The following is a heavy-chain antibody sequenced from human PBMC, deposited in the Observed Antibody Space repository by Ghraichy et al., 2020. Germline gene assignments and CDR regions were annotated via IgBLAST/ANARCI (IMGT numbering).Heavy chain of an antibody. CDR2: ISYDGMYK. V-gene: IGHV3-30*04. J-gene: IGHJ6*02. CDR1: GFSFSSYA. Sequence: LTCAASGFSFSSYALHWVRQAPGRGLEWVAVISYDGMYKYYADSVRGRFTISRDKSKKMLFLQMSSLRVDDTAVYYCARDKFTTSYYYYSMDVWGQGTTVTVSS. CDR3: ARDKFTTSYYYYSMDV. D-gene: IGHD3-22*01.